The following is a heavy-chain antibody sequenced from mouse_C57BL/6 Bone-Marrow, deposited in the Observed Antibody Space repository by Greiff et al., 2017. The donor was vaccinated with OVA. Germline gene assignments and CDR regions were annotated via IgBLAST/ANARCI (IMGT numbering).Heavy chain of an antibody. CDR1: DSEVFPIAY. J-gene: IGHJ1*03. D-gene: IGHD1-1*01. CDR2: ILPSIGRT. CDR3: ARSYYYGSSGWYFDV. V-gene: IGHV15-2*01. Sequence: QVQLQQSGSELRSPGSSVELSCKDFDSEVFPIAYMSWVRQKPGHGFEWIGGILPSIGRTIYGEKFEDKATLDADTLSNTAYLELNSLTSEDSAIYYCARSYYYGSSGWYFDVWGTGTTVTVSS.